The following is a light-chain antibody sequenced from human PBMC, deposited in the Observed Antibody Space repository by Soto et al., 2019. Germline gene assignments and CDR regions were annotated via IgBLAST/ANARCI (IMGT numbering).Light chain of an antibody. CDR3: QQYGSSGT. Sequence: PGESATLSCRASQSVSGYLAWYQQKPGQAPRLLIYDASIRATGIPARFRGSGFGTDFTLTISSLEPEDFAVYYCQQYGSSGTFGQGTKVDIK. CDR1: QSVSGY. J-gene: IGKJ1*01. V-gene: IGKV3-11*01. CDR2: DAS.